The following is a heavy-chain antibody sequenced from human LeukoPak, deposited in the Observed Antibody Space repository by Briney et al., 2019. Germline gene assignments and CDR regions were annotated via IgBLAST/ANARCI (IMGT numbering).Heavy chain of an antibody. CDR1: GFTFSDYY. CDR2: ISSSGSNI. CDR3: ARVGERVPPFPIVVVPAAPFDY. V-gene: IGHV3-11*01. D-gene: IGHD2-2*01. J-gene: IGHJ4*02. Sequence: PGGSLRLSCAASGFTFSDYYMRWIRQAPGKGLEWVSYISSSGSNIYYADSVKGRFTISRDNAKNSLYLQMNSLRAEDTAVYYCARVGERVPPFPIVVVPAAPFDYWGQGTLVTVSS.